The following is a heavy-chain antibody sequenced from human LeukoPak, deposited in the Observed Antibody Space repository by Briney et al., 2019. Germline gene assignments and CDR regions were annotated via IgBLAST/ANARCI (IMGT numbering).Heavy chain of an antibody. CDR1: GYTFTSYD. CDR3: AREFEQPGFDY. V-gene: IGHV1-46*01. J-gene: IGHJ4*02. CDR2: INPSGGST. D-gene: IGHD6-13*01. Sequence: ASVKVSCKASGYTFTSYDINWVRQATGQGLEWMGIINPSGGSTSYAQKFQGRVTMTRDTSTSTVYMELSSLRSEDTAVYYCAREFEQPGFDYWGQGTLVTVSS.